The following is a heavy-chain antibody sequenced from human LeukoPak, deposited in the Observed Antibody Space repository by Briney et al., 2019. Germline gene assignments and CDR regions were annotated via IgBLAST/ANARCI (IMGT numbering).Heavy chain of an antibody. V-gene: IGHV7-4-1*02. D-gene: IGHD2-2*01. J-gene: IGHJ4*02. CDR1: GYTFTSYA. Sequence: ASVKVSCKASGYTFTSYAMNWVRQAPGQGLEWMGWINTNTGNPTYAQGFTGRFVFSLDTSVSTAYLQISSLKAEDTAVYYCATDRGIVVVPAAILEYWGQGTLVTVSS. CDR3: ATDRGIVVVPAAILEY. CDR2: INTNTGNP.